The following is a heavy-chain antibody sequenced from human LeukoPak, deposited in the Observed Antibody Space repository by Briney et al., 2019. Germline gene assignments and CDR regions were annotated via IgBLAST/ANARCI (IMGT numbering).Heavy chain of an antibody. D-gene: IGHD3-22*01. Sequence: GGSLRLSCAASRFTFSSYGMHWVRQAPGKGLEWVAVIWYDGSNKYYADSVKGRFTISRDNSKNTLYLQMNSLRAEDTAVYYCARDYYDSSGYYYPDWFDPWGQGTLVTVSS. CDR2: IWYDGSNK. J-gene: IGHJ5*02. CDR1: RFTFSSYG. CDR3: ARDYYDSSGYYYPDWFDP. V-gene: IGHV3-33*01.